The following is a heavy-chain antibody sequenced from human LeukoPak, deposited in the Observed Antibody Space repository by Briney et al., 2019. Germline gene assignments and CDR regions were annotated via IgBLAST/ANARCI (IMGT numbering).Heavy chain of an antibody. V-gene: IGHV1-2*07. CDR2: INPNSGGT. CDR1: GYTFTGYY. Sequence: ASVKVSCKASGYTFTGYYMHWVRQAPGQGLEWMGWINPNSGGTNYAHKFQGRVTMTRDTSISTAYMELSRLRSDDTAVYYCARGPSSGYYSSFDYWGQGTLVTVSS. CDR3: ARGPSSGYYSSFDY. J-gene: IGHJ4*02. D-gene: IGHD3-22*01.